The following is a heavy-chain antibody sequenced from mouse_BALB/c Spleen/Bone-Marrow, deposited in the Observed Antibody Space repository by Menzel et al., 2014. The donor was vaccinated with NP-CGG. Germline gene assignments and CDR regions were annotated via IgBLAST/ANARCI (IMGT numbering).Heavy chain of an antibody. D-gene: IGHD2-3*01. CDR3: ARRGWYYAMDY. J-gene: IGHJ4*01. Sequence: EVQLQQSGGGLVQPGGSLKLSCATSGFTLSDYYMYWVRQTPEKRLEWVAYISNGGGSTYYPDTVKGRFTISRDNAKNTLYLQMSRLKSEDTAMYYCARRGWYYAMDYWGQGTSVTVSS. V-gene: IGHV5-12*02. CDR1: GFTLSDYY. CDR2: ISNGGGST.